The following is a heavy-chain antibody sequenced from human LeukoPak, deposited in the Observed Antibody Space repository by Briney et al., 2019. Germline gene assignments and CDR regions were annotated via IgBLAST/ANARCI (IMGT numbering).Heavy chain of an antibody. D-gene: IGHD6-19*01. CDR2: ISASGGST. J-gene: IGHJ4*02. CDR1: GFTFSSYA. V-gene: IGHV3-23*01. Sequence: PGGSLRLSCAASGFTFSSYAMSWVRQAPGKGLEGVSVISASGGSTYYADSVKGRFPISRDNSKNTLYLQMNSLRAEDTAVYYCAKTLEQWLVRGPIDYWGQGALVTVSS. CDR3: AKTLEQWLVRGPIDY.